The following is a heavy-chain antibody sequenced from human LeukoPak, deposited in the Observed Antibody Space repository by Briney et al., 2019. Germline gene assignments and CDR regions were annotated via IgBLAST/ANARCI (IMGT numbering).Heavy chain of an antibody. CDR1: GFTFSSYG. Sequence: PGGSLRLSCAASGFTFSSYGMSWVRQAPGKGLEWVSAISGSGGSTYYADSVKGRFTISRDNSKNTLYLQMNSLRAEDTAVYYCAKVHRQVLANYDILGYYYMDVWGKGTTVTISS. CDR3: AKVHRQVLANYDILGYYYMDV. V-gene: IGHV3-23*01. J-gene: IGHJ6*03. D-gene: IGHD3-9*01. CDR2: ISGSGGST.